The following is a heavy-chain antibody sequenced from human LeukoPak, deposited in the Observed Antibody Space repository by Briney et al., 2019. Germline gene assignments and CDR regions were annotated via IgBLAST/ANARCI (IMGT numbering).Heavy chain of an antibody. CDR2: IYYSGST. CDR1: GGSFSGYY. D-gene: IGHD1-26*01. CDR3: ASRVGATDDAFDI. J-gene: IGHJ3*02. V-gene: IGHV4-59*01. Sequence: SETLSLTCAVYGGSFSGYYWSWIRQPPGKGLEWIGYIYYSGSTNYNPSLKSRVTISVDTSKNQFSLKLSSVTAADTAVYYCASRVGATDDAFDIWGQGTMVTVSS.